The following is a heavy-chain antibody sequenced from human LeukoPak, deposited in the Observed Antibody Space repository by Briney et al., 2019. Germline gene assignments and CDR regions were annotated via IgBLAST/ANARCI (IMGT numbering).Heavy chain of an antibody. V-gene: IGHV3-48*02. D-gene: IGHD3-10*01. CDR3: ARVWQLGV. Sequence: GGSLRLSCAASGFTFSTSGMNWVRQAPGKGLQWVAYISSRSETKYYAASVKGRFAISRDNARNSSYLQMNSLRDDDTALYYCARVWQLGVWGQGTAVTVSS. J-gene: IGHJ6*02. CDR1: GFTFSTSG. CDR2: ISSRSETK.